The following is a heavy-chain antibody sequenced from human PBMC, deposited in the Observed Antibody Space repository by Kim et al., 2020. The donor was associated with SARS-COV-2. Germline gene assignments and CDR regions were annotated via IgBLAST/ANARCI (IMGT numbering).Heavy chain of an antibody. CDR2: IRSSSSYI. Sequence: GGSLRLSCAASGFTFSSYSMNWVRQAPGKGLEWVSSIRSSSSYIYYADSVKGRFTISRDNAKNSLYLQMNSLRAEDTAVYYCARDSSLRYFDSGIDYWGQGTLVTVSS. D-gene: IGHD3-9*01. CDR3: ARDSSLRYFDSGIDY. V-gene: IGHV3-21*01. CDR1: GFTFSSYS. J-gene: IGHJ4*02.